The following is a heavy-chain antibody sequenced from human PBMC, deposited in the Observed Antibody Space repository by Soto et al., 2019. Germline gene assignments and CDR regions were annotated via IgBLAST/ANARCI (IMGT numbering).Heavy chain of an antibody. CDR1: GGSFSGYH. CDR3: ARGAGYSIDY. J-gene: IGHJ4*02. CDR2: INHSGST. D-gene: IGHD1-26*01. V-gene: IGHV4-34*01. Sequence: QVQLQQWGAGLLKPSETLSLTCAVYGGSFSGYHWSWIRQPPGKGLEWIGEINHSGSTNYNPSLKSRVTISVDTSKNQFSLKLSSVTAADTAVYYCARGAGYSIDYWGQGTLVTVSS.